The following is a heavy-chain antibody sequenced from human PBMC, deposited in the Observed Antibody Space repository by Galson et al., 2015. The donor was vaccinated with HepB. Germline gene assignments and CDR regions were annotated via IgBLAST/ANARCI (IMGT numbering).Heavy chain of an antibody. CDR1: GFTFTSSA. D-gene: IGHD3-10*01. Sequence: SVKVSCKASGFTFTSSAMQWVRQARGQRLEWIGWIVVGSGNTNYAQKFQERVTITRDMSTSTAYMELSSLRSEDTAVYYCAARFGSGSDKYYYYYYGMDVWGQGTTVTVSS. J-gene: IGHJ6*02. CDR3: AARFGSGSDKYYYYYYGMDV. V-gene: IGHV1-58*02. CDR2: IVVGSGNT.